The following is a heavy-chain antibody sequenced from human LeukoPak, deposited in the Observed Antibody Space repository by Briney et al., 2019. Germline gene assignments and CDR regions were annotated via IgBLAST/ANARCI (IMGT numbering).Heavy chain of an antibody. CDR1: GYSFTSYW. J-gene: IGHJ5*02. CDR2: IYPGDYDT. D-gene: IGHD4-23*01. Sequence: GESLKISCKGSGYSFTSYWIGWVRQMPGKGLEWMGIIYPGDYDTRYSPSFQDQVTISADKSISTAYLQWSSLKASDTAMYYCARHSHGGNRDNWFDPWGQGALVTVSS. V-gene: IGHV5-51*01. CDR3: ARHSHGGNRDNWFDP.